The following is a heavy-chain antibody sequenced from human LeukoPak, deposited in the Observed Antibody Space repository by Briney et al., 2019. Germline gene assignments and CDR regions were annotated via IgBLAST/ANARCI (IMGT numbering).Heavy chain of an antibody. V-gene: IGHV3-23*01. Sequence: GGSLRLSCAASGFTFSSYAMSWVRQAPGKGLEWVSAISGSGNTAYYADSVKGRFTISRDNSKKTLYLQMKSLRAKDTAAYYCAKEGAAGPYDAFDIWGQGTMVTVSS. D-gene: IGHD6-13*01. CDR3: AKEGAAGPYDAFDI. CDR2: ISGSGNTA. CDR1: GFTFSSYA. J-gene: IGHJ3*02.